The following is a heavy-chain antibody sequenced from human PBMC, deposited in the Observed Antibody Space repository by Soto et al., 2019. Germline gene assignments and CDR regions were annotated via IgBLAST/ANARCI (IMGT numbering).Heavy chain of an antibody. CDR1: GYTFTSYY. D-gene: IGHD5-18*01. CDR2: INPSGGST. CDR3: ARGALGIQLGLPVDS. J-gene: IGHJ4*02. Sequence: ASVKVSCKASGYTFTSYYMHWVRQAPGQGLEWMGIINPSGGSTSYAQKFQGRVTMTRDTSRSTVYMELSSLRSEDTAGYYCARGALGIQLGLPVDSGGRGTLVTVSS. V-gene: IGHV1-46*01.